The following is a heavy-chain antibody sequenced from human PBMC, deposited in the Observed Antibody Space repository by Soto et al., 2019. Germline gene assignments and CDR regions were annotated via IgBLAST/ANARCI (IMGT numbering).Heavy chain of an antibody. D-gene: IGHD3-22*01. CDR2: ISYDGSNK. CDR1: GFAFSSYA. J-gene: IGHJ6*02. CDR3: ADSSEPPDPPSHYYYYGMDV. V-gene: IGHV3-30-3*01. Sequence: GGSLRLSCAASGFAFSSYAMHWVRQAPGKGLEWVAVISYDGSNKYYADSVKGRFTISRDNSKNLLYLKMSRMGAEDTVVYYCADSSEPPDPPSHYYYYGMDVWGQGTTVTVSS.